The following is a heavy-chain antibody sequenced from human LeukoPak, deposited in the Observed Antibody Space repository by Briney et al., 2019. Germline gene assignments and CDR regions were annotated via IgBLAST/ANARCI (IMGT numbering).Heavy chain of an antibody. V-gene: IGHV4-59*01. CDR1: GGSISSYY. CDR2: IYYSGST. D-gene: IGHD3-3*01. CDR3: ARAVPYDFWSGYANWFGP. Sequence: PSETLSLTCTVSGGSISSYYWSWIRQPPGKGLEWIGYIYYSGSTNYNPSLKSRVTISVDTSKNQFSLKLSSVTAADTAVYYCARAVPYDFWSGYANWFGPWGQGTLVTVSS. J-gene: IGHJ5*02.